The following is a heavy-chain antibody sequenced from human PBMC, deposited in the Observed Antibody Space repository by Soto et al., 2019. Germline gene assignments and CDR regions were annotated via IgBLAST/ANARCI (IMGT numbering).Heavy chain of an antibody. CDR1: GFSFSTSGMC. CDR2: IDWDDDK. J-gene: IGHJ4*01. CDR3: ARNFFETGNHHPRIDY. V-gene: IGHV2-70*01. Sequence: ASGPTLVNPTQTLTLTCTFSGFSFSTSGMCVSWIRQPPGKALEWLALIDWDDDKFYLTSLKTRLTISRDTSKNQVVLTMTNMDPLEKATYYCARNFFETGNHHPRIDYWGPGTLVTGSS. D-gene: IGHD3-9*01.